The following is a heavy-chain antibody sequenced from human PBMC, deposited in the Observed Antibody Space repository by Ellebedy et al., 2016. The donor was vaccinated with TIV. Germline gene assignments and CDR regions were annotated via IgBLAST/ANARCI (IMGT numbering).Heavy chain of an antibody. CDR3: SRDGGRGGGNDF. CDR2: IKSSSNPT. V-gene: IGHV3-48*02. J-gene: IGHJ4*02. Sequence: GESLKISCAASGFTFRSYSMNWVRQAPGKGLEWVSHIKSSSNPTYYADSVKGRFIISRDNAKNSLYLQMNNLRDEDTAVYYCSRDGGRGGGNDFWGQGTLVIVSS. CDR1: GFTFRSYS. D-gene: IGHD3-16*01.